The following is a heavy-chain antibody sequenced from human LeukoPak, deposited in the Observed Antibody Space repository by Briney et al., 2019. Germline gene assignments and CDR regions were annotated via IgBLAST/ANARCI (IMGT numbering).Heavy chain of an antibody. D-gene: IGHD5-12*01. CDR2: ISAYNGYT. V-gene: IGHV1-18*01. CDR1: RYTFTSYG. Sequence: ASVKVSCKASRYTFTSYGISWVRQAPGQGLEWMGWISAYNGYTNYAHTLKGRVTITTDTSTSTLYMQLKSLRADDTAVYYCARYVHFSGYGGPACFDYWGQGTLVTVSS. J-gene: IGHJ4*02. CDR3: ARYVHFSGYGGPACFDY.